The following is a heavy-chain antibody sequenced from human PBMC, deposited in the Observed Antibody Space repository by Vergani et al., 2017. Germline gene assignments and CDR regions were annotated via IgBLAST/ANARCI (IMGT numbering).Heavy chain of an antibody. V-gene: IGHV3-9*01. Sequence: EVQLVESGGGLVQPGRSLRLSCAASGFTFDDYAMHWVRQAPGKGLEWVSGISWNSGSIGYADSVKGRFTISRDNAKNSLYLQMNSLRAEDTAVYYCAKDHGTYFDWLLYGFDYWGQGTLVTVSS. D-gene: IGHD3-9*01. J-gene: IGHJ4*02. CDR2: ISWNSGSI. CDR3: AKDHGTYFDWLLYGFDY. CDR1: GFTFDDYA.